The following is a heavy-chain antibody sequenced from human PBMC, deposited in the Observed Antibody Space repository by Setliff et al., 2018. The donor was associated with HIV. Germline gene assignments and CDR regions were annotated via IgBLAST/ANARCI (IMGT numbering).Heavy chain of an antibody. D-gene: IGHD6-19*01. Sequence: GGSLRLSCEISGFTFSNYGMHWVRQAPGKGLEWVAFIRYDGSDKYYVDSVKGRFTISRDNSKNTLYVQMNSLRAEDTAVYYCARLRPSVADRSYLDHWGQGTLVTVSS. V-gene: IGHV3-30*02. CDR3: ARLRPSVADRSYLDH. J-gene: IGHJ4*02. CDR1: GFTFSNYG. CDR2: IRYDGSDK.